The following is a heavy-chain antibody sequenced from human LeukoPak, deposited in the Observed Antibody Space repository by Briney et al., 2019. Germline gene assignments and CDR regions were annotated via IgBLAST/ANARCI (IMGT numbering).Heavy chain of an antibody. J-gene: IGHJ5*02. CDR3: ARRRLDEITTANWFDP. Sequence: PSETLSLTCTVSGGSISDSSYYWGWIRQPPGKGLEWIASIYYSGSTYYTPSLKSRVTISVDTSKNQFSLRLSSVTAADTAVYYCARRRLDEITTANWFDPWGQGTLVTVSS. CDR1: GGSISDSSYY. V-gene: IGHV4-39*01. D-gene: IGHD3-16*01. CDR2: IYYSGST.